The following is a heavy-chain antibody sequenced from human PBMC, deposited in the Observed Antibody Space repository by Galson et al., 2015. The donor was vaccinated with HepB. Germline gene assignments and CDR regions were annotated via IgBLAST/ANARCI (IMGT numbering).Heavy chain of an antibody. CDR3: AKGRRISMIRSPSASWFDP. CDR2: ISGSNGST. CDR1: GFTFSSYA. Sequence: SLRLSCAASGFTFSSYAMSWVRQAPGKGLEWLSTISGSNGSTYYADSVKGRFTISRDNSKNTLFLQMNSLRAEDTAVYYCAKGRRISMIRSPSASWFDPWGQGTLVTVSS. V-gene: IGHV3-23*01. D-gene: IGHD3-10*01. J-gene: IGHJ5*02.